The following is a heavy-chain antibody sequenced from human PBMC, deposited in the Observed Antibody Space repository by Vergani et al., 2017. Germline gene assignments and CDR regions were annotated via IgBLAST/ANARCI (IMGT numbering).Heavy chain of an antibody. CDR3: ARLDHYCSSTSCYYMDV. D-gene: IGHD2-2*01. J-gene: IGHJ6*03. CDR2: INHSGST. V-gene: IGHV4-38-2*01. CDR1: GYSISSGYS. Sequence: QVQLQESGPGLVKPSETLSLTCAVSGYSISSGYSWGWIRQPPGKGLEWIGEINHSGSTNYNPSLKSRVTISVDTSKNQFSLKLSSVTAADTAVYYCARLDHYCSSTSCYYMDVWGKGTTVTVSS.